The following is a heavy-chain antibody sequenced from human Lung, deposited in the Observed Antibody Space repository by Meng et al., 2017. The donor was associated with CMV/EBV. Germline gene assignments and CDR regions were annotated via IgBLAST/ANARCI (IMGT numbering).Heavy chain of an antibody. CDR1: GGSFSGYY. D-gene: IGHD3-22*01. CDR3: ARGAYYFDTTGLFDY. J-gene: IGHJ4*02. Sequence: SCAVYGGSFSGYYWSWIRQPPGEGLEWIGEINHSGDTNHNPSLVSRVTISVDTSKNQFSLKLSSVTAADTAVYYCARGAYYFDTTGLFDYWGRGTXVTVSS. CDR2: INHSGDT. V-gene: IGHV4-34*01.